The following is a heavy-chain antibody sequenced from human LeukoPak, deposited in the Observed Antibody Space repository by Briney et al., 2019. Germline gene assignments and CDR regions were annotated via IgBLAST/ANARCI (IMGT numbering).Heavy chain of an antibody. CDR1: GYTFTGYY. CDR3: ARVPAGYSSSWYTGKFDI. CDR2: INPNSGGT. V-gene: IGHV1-2*06. D-gene: IGHD6-13*01. J-gene: IGHJ3*02. Sequence: ASVKVSCKASGYTFTGYYMHWVRQAPGQGLEWMGRINPNSGGTNYAQKFQGRVTMTRGTSISTAYMELSRLRSDDTAVYYCARVPAGYSSSWYTGKFDIWGQGTMVTVSS.